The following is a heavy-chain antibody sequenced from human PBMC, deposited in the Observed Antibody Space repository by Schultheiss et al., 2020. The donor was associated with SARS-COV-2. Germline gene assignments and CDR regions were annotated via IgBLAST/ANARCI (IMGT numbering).Heavy chain of an antibody. J-gene: IGHJ1*01. CDR1: GFTFSSYI. D-gene: IGHD3-22*01. V-gene: IGHV3-21*01. Sequence: GESLKISCAASGFTFSSYIMNWVRQAPGKGLEWVSSISSSSSYIYYADSVKGRFTISRDNAKNSLYLQMNSLRAEDTAVYYCARSSSGPAEYFQHWGQGTLGTVSS. CDR3: ARSSSGPAEYFQH. CDR2: ISSSSSYI.